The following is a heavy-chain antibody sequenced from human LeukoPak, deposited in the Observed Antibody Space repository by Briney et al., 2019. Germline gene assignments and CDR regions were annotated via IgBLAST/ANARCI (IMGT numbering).Heavy chain of an antibody. CDR1: GFTFSSYA. V-gene: IGHV3-23*01. D-gene: IGHD4-23*01. J-gene: IGHJ3*01. Sequence: GGSLRLSCAASGFTFSSYAMNWVRQAPGKGLEWVSAISGSGGSTYYADSVKGRFTISRDNSKNTLYLQMTSLRAEDTAVYYCAKGDYGGSSAGYGFDVWGQGTMVTVSS. CDR2: ISGSGGST. CDR3: AKGDYGGSSAGYGFDV.